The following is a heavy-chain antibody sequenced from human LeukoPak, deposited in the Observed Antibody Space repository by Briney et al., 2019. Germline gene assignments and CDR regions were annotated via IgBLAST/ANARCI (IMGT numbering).Heavy chain of an antibody. D-gene: IGHD6-13*01. Sequence: SETLSLTCSVSGGSISRSNYCWGWIRQPPGKGLEWIGSFYYSESTYYNPSLKSRVTISIDTSKNQFSLKLSSVTAADTAVYYCARGQEGSSWYGRYYFEYWGQGTLVTVSS. CDR3: ARGQEGSSWYGRYYFEY. J-gene: IGHJ4*02. CDR1: GGSISRSNYC. V-gene: IGHV4-39*07. CDR2: FYYSEST.